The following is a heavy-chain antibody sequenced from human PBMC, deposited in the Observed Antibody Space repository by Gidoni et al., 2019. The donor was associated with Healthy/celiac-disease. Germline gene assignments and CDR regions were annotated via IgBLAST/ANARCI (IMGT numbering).Heavy chain of an antibody. J-gene: IGHJ4*02. V-gene: IGHV1-3*01. D-gene: IGHD2-15*01. Sequence: QVQLVQSGAEVKKPGASVKVSCKASAYTFTSSAMHWVRQAPGQRLEWMGWINAGNGNTKYSQKFQGRVTITRDTSASTAYMELSSLRSEDTAVYYCARTGYCSGGSCYFLADFDYWGQGTLVTVSS. CDR1: AYTFTSSA. CDR3: ARTGYCSGGSCYFLADFDY. CDR2: INAGNGNT.